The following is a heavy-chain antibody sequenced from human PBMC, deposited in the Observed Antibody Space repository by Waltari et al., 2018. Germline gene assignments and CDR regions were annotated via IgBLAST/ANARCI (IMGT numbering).Heavy chain of an antibody. J-gene: IGHJ4*02. Sequence: QLQLQESGPGLVKPSETLSLTCTVSGDSIVSFTYYWGWIRQPPGKGLEWIGSIYYSGSTYYNPSLKSRVTISVDTSKNQFSLKLSSVTAADTAVYYCARHDGLMDGGPYSSGWYFDYWGQGTLVTVSS. D-gene: IGHD6-19*01. CDR1: GDSIVSFTYY. V-gene: IGHV4-39*07. CDR3: ARHDGLMDGGPYSSGWYFDY. CDR2: IYYSGST.